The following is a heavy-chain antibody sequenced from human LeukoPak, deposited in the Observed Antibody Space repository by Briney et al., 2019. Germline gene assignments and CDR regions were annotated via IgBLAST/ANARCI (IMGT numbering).Heavy chain of an antibody. D-gene: IGHD6-19*01. J-gene: IGHJ4*02. Sequence: SETLSLTCTVSGGSISSYYWSWIRQPPGKGLEWIGSIYYSGSTYYNPSLKSRVTISVDTSKNQFSLKLSSVTAADTAVYYCARESSGFDYWGQGTLVTVSS. CDR1: GGSISSYY. V-gene: IGHV4-59*05. CDR3: ARESSGFDY. CDR2: IYYSGST.